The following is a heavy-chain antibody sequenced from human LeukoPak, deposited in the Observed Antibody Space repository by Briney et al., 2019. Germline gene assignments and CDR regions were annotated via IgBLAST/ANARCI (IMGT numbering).Heavy chain of an antibody. V-gene: IGHV3-30*18. CDR1: GFTFSSYG. J-gene: IGHJ6*02. D-gene: IGHD3-22*01. CDR3: AKDTYYDSSEYYYYYGMDV. CDR2: ISYDGSNK. Sequence: GRSLRLSCAASGFTFSSYGMHWVRQAPGKGLEWVAVISYDGSNKYYADSVKGRFTISRDNSKNTLYLQMNSLRAEDTAVYYCAKDTYYDSSEYYYYYGMDVWGQGITVTVSS.